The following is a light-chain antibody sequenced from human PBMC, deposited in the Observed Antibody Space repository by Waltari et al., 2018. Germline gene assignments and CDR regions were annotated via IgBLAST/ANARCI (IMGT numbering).Light chain of an antibody. CDR1: SGDIGFYTF. CDR3: ASETSTTTLYV. V-gene: IGLV2-14*03. CDR2: HVS. J-gene: IGLJ1*01. Sequence: HSALTQPASVSGSPHQSITIPRTVTSGDIGFYTFVSWYQQHPGKAPKVMIYHVSNRPSGVSNRFSGSKSGNTASLTISGLQPEDEADYYCASETSTTTLYVFGSGTKVTVL.